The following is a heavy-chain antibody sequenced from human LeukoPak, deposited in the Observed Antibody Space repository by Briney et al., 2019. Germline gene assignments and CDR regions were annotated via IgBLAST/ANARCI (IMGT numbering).Heavy chain of an antibody. D-gene: IGHD6-13*01. CDR2: ITGSGGST. CDR3: TTDLLASSSWYYFDF. Sequence: GGSLRLSCAPSVLTPSRNYMTGVCQAPGKGLEWVSGITGSGGSTYYADSVKGRFTISRDNSKNTLYLHMYSLRAEEPRTYYCTTDLLASSSWYYFDFWGQGALVTVSS. V-gene: IGHV3-23*01. CDR1: VLTPSRNY. J-gene: IGHJ4*02.